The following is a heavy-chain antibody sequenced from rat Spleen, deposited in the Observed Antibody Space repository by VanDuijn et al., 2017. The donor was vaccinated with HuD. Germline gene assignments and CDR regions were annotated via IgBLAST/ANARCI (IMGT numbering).Heavy chain of an antibody. D-gene: IGHD1-2*01. J-gene: IGHJ2*01. Sequence: EVQLVESDGGLVPPGRSLKLSCAASGFTFSNYDIAWVRQAPTKGLEWVASISPSGGSTYYRDSVKGRFTISRDNAKSTLYLQMDSLRSEDTATYYCATGAADYWGQGVMVTVSS. V-gene: IGHV5-19*01. CDR3: ATGAADY. CDR1: GFTFSNYD. CDR2: ISPSGGST.